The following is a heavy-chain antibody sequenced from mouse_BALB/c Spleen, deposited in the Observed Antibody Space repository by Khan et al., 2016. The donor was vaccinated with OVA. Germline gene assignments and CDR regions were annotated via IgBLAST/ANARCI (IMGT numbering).Heavy chain of an antibody. V-gene: IGHV3-2*02. J-gene: IGHJ3*01. Sequence: VQLQQSGPGLVKPSQSLSLTCTVTGYSITSDYAWNWIRQFPGNKLEWMGYISYSGRTSYHPSLKSRISVTRDTSKNQFFLQLNSVTTEDTATYYCARGRTYWGQGTLVTVSA. CDR1: GYSITSDYA. D-gene: IGHD3-3*01. CDR2: ISYSGRT. CDR3: ARGRTY.